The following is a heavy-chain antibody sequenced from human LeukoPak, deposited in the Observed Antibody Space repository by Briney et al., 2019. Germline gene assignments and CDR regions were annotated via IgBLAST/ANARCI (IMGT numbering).Heavy chain of an antibody. Sequence: SETLSLTCTVSGGSISSYYWSWIRQPPGKGLEWIGYIYYSGSTNYNPSLKSRVTISVDTSKNQFSLKLSSVTAADTAVYYCAREYSNGYFDYWGQGTLVTVSS. CDR2: IYYSGST. CDR3: AREYSNGYFDY. V-gene: IGHV4-59*12. D-gene: IGHD3-22*01. CDR1: GGSISSYY. J-gene: IGHJ4*02.